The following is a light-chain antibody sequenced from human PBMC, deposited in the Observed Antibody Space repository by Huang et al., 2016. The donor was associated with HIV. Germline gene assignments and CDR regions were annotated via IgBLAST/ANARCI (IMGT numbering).Light chain of an antibody. CDR2: GAS. J-gene: IGKJ4*01. CDR3: QQYGSSPT. Sequence: EIVLTQSPGTLSLSPGERATLSCRASQSVSSSYLAWYQQKPGQAPRLLIYGASSRATGIPDRCSGSGSGTDFTLTISRLEPEDFAVYSCQQYGSSPTFGGGTKVEIK. CDR1: QSVSSSY. V-gene: IGKV3-20*01.